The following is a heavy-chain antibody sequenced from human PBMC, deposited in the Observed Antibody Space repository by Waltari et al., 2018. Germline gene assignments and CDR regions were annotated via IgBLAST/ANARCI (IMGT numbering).Heavy chain of an antibody. Sequence: VRLVESGGTLVRPGGSLRLTCAASGFNFNTYWMSWVRQAPGKGLGWVANINEDGEQKNYVDSVKGRFTISRDNTENSLYLQMNSLGGDDTAVYYCARGVGSGQGVVHWGQGTLITVSS. CDR3: ARGVGSGQGVVH. D-gene: IGHD1-26*01. CDR1: GFNFNTYW. CDR2: INEDGEQK. V-gene: IGHV3-7*01. J-gene: IGHJ4*02.